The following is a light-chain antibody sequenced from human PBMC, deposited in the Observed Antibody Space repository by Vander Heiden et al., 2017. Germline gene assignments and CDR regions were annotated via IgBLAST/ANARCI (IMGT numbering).Light chain of an antibody. Sequence: QSVLTQPHSVSGAPGQRVTIPCTGRSPNIGAGYDVHWYPQLPGTAPKLLIYGNSNRPSGVPYRFSGSKSGTSASLAITGLQAEDEADYYCQSYDSSLSGLWVFGGGTKLTVL. CDR3: QSYDSSLSGLWV. V-gene: IGLV1-40*01. J-gene: IGLJ3*02. CDR2: GNS. CDR1: SPNIGAGYD.